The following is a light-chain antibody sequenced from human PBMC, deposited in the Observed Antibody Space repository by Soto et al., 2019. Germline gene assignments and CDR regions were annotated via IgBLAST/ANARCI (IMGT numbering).Light chain of an antibody. V-gene: IGKV3-20*01. CDR1: QSGRDMY. CDR3: QQYGSSPGT. J-gene: IGKJ1*01. Sequence: EIVLTQSPGTLSLSPGERATLSCRASQSGRDMYLAWYQQKPGQPPRLLIFDASSRATGIPDRFSGSGSGTDFTLTISRLEPEDFAVYYCQQYGSSPGTFGQGTKVDIK. CDR2: DAS.